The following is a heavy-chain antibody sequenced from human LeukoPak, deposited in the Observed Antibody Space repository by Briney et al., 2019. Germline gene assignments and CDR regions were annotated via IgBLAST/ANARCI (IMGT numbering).Heavy chain of an antibody. V-gene: IGHV1-2*06. D-gene: IGHD3-16*01. CDR2: INPNSGGT. CDR3: ARDLSSPSCWGFDY. Sequence: GASVKVSCKASGYTLIDYFIHWVRQAPGQGLEWMGRINPNSGGTYYEQDFQGRVTMTRDTSISTAYMELSRLRSDDTAVYYCARDLSSPSCWGFDYWGQGTLGTGSS. J-gene: IGHJ4*02. CDR1: GYTLIDYF.